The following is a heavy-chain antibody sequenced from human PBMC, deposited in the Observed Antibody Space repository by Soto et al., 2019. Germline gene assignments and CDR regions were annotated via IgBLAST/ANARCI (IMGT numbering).Heavy chain of an antibody. CDR1: GFTFSKAW. Sequence: SGGSLRLSCATSGFTFSKAWVGWVRQAPGKGLEWVGRIMSKTDGGTTDYAAPVEGRFTISRDDSKSTLYLQMNSLKTEDTAFYYCTTDSGMSPYSFDYWGQGTLVTVSS. V-gene: IGHV3-15*01. CDR3: TTDSGMSPYSFDY. J-gene: IGHJ4*02. CDR2: IMSKTDGGTT. D-gene: IGHD1-26*01.